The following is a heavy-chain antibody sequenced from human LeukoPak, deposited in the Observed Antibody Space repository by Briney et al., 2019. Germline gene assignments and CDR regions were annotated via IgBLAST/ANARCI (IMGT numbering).Heavy chain of an antibody. J-gene: IGHJ6*03. Sequence: SETLSLTCTVSGGSISSYYWSWIRQPAGKGLEWIGRIYTSGSTNYNPSLKSRVTMSVDTSKNQFSLKLSSVTAADTAVYYCARDSVTHGSGVGYYYYMDVWGKGTTVTVSS. CDR1: GGSISSYY. D-gene: IGHD3-10*01. V-gene: IGHV4-4*07. CDR2: IYTSGST. CDR3: ARDSVTHGSGVGYYYYMDV.